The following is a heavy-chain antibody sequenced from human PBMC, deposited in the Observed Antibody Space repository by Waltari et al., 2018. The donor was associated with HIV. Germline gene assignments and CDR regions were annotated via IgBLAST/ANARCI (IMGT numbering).Heavy chain of an antibody. V-gene: IGHV1-2*02. CDR3: ARDWRSSGAFDI. J-gene: IGHJ3*02. D-gene: IGHD6-6*01. Sequence: QAQLVQSGAEVKKPGASVKVSCKASGYTFTGYDMHWVRQAPGQGLEWMGWINPNSGGTSYAQKFQGRVTMTRDTSISTAYMELSRLRSDDTAVYYCARDWRSSGAFDIWGQGTMVTVSS. CDR2: INPNSGGT. CDR1: GYTFTGYD.